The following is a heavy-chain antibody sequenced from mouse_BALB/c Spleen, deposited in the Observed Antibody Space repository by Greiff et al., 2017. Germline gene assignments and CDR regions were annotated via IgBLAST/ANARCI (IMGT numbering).Heavy chain of an antibody. CDR2: IYPGSGST. D-gene: IGHD2-1*01. V-gene: IGHV1S22*01. Sequence: LKQPGSELVRPGASVKLSCKASGYTFTSYWMHWVKQRPGQGLEWIGNIYPGSGSTKYDEKFKSKATLTVDTSSSTAYMQLSSLTSEDSAVYFCARSDYYGILRSMDYWGQGTSVTVSS. J-gene: IGHJ4*01. CDR3: ARSDYYGILRSMDY. CDR1: GYTFTSYW.